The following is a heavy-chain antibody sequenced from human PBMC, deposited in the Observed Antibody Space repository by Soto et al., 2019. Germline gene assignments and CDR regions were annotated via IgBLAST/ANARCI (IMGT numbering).Heavy chain of an antibody. CDR2: IYYSGST. V-gene: IGHV4-61*01. CDR3: ARSGNGSGWL. D-gene: IGHD6-19*01. Sequence: QVQLQESGPGLVKPSETLSLTCTVSGGSVSSGRYYWSWIRQPPGKGLEWIGYIYYSGSTKYNPSLKSRVTISVDTSKNQFSLKLSSMTAADTAVYYCARSGNGSGWLGGQGTLVTVSS. CDR1: GGSVSSGRYY. J-gene: IGHJ4*02.